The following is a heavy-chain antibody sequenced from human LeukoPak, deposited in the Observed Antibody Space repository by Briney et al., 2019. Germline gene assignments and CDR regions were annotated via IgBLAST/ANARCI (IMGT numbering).Heavy chain of an antibody. Sequence: PSETLSLTCTVSGGSISSYYWSWIRQPPGKGLEWMGYIYYSGSTNYNPCLKSRVTISVDTSKNQFSLKLSSVTAADTAVYYCARLRVAPTNWFDPWGQGTLVTVSS. CDR3: ARLRVAPTNWFDP. J-gene: IGHJ5*02. CDR2: IYYSGST. CDR1: GGSISSYY. V-gene: IGHV4-59*01. D-gene: IGHD2-15*01.